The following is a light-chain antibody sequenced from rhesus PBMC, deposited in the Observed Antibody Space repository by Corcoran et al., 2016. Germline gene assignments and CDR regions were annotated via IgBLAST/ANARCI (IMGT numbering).Light chain of an antibody. CDR1: ENVNNY. V-gene: IGKV1-74*01. CDR3: QHCYGTPFT. CDR2: KAS. Sequence: DIQMTQSPSSLSASVGDRVTITCRASENVNNYLHWYQQKPGKAPKLLIYKASTMQSGVPSRLSGSGSGTNFTLTISSLQPEDFATYYCQHCYGTPFTFGPGTKLDIK. J-gene: IGKJ3*01.